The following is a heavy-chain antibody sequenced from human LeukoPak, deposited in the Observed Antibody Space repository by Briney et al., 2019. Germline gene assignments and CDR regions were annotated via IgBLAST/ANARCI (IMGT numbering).Heavy chain of an antibody. Sequence: GGSLRLSCAASGFHFSTYGMSWVRQAPGKGLEWVANIKLDGSEKNYVDSVKGRFTISRDNTKNSLYLQMNSLRVEDTAVFYCARDQYDTWSRRGNFDSWGQGTLVIVSS. CDR3: ARDQYDTWSRRGNFDS. CDR1: GFHFSTYG. D-gene: IGHD3-3*01. CDR2: IKLDGSEK. V-gene: IGHV3-7*03. J-gene: IGHJ4*02.